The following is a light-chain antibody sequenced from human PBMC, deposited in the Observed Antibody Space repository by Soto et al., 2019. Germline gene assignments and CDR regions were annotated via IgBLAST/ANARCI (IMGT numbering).Light chain of an antibody. CDR3: ASWDDSLNGPV. V-gene: IGLV1-44*01. CDR1: SSNVGGNP. CDR2: NT. J-gene: IGLJ1*01. Sequence: QSVLTQPPSASGTPGQRVTISCSGSSSNVGGNPVNWYQHVPTTAPKLLIYNTQRPSGVPDRFSGSKSGTSASLAISGLQSEDEADYYCASWDDSLNGPVFGTGTKVTVL.